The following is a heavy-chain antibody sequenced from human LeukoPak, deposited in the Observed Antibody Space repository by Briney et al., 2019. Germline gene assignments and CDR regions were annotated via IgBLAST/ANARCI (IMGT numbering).Heavy chain of an antibody. CDR3: ARDLAVAGTPTYYYYMDV. D-gene: IGHD6-19*01. CDR2: IYTSGST. Sequence: SETLSLTCTVSGGSISSYYWSWIRQPAGKGLEWIGRIYTSGSTNYNPSLKSRLTMSVDTSKNQFSLKLSSVTAADTAVYYCARDLAVAGTPTYYYYMDVWGKGTTVTVSS. CDR1: GGSISSYY. J-gene: IGHJ6*03. V-gene: IGHV4-4*07.